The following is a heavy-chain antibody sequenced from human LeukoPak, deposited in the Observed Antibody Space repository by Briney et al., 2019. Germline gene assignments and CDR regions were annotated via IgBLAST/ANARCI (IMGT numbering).Heavy chain of an antibody. CDR1: GGTFSSYA. CDR2: IIPIFGTA. Sequence: GASVKVSCKASGGTFSSYAISRVRQAPGQGLEWMGGIIPIFGTANYAQKFQGRVTITTDESTSTAYMELSSLRSEDTAVYYCARIAARLQNWFDPWGQGTLVTVSS. J-gene: IGHJ5*02. D-gene: IGHD6-6*01. V-gene: IGHV1-69*05. CDR3: ARIAARLQNWFDP.